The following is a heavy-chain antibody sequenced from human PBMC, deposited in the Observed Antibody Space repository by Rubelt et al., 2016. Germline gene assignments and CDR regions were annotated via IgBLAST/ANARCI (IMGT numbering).Heavy chain of an antibody. D-gene: IGHD6-19*01. CDR2: ISSSSNYI. CDR1: GFTFSSYS. V-gene: IGHV3-21*01. Sequence: EVQLVESGGGLVKPGGSLRLSCAASGFTFSSYSMNWVRQAPGKGLEWVSSISSSSNYIYYADSVKGRFTISRENAKNSRYLQMNSRGAEETAVYYCARDGRARLKWLENYYYYGMDVWGQGTTVTVAS. J-gene: IGHJ6*02. CDR3: ARDGRARLKWLENYYYYGMDV.